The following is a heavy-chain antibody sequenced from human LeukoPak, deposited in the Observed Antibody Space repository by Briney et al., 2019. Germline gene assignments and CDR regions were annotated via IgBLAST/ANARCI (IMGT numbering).Heavy chain of an antibody. J-gene: IGHJ3*02. D-gene: IGHD2-15*01. V-gene: IGHV3-21*01. CDR2: ISSSSSYI. CDR3: ARQNRYCSGGSCYVAFDI. CDR1: GFTFSSYS. Sequence: GGSLRLSCAASGFTFSSYSMNWVRQAPGKGLEWASSISSSSSYIYYADSVKGRFTISRDNAKNSLYLQMNSLRAEDTAVYYCARQNRYCSGGSCYVAFDIWGQGTMVTVSS.